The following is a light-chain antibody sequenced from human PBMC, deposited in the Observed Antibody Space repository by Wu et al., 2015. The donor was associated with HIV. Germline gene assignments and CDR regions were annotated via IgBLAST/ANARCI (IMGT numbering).Light chain of an antibody. CDR2: GTS. J-gene: IGKJ4*01. CDR1: QSVNSNY. CDR3: QQYEKSPVT. V-gene: IGKV3-20*01. Sequence: EIVLTQSPDTLSLSPGERATLSCRASQSVNSNYLAWYQQKTGQAPRLLIYGTSSRATGIPDRFSGSGSGTDFTLTISRLEPEDFAVFYCQQYEKSPVTFGGGTKVEIK.